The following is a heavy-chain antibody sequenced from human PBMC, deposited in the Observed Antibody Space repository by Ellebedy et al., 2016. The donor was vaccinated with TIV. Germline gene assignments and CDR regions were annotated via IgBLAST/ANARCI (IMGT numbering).Heavy chain of an antibody. CDR2: INPSGGST. D-gene: IGHD3-22*01. CDR1: GYTFTSYY. CDR3: AMAKYYYDSSGILDY. V-gene: IGHV1-46*01. J-gene: IGHJ4*02. Sequence: AASVKVSCKASGYTFTSYYMHWVRQAPGQGLEWMGIINPSGGSTNYAQKFQGRVTMTRDTSTSTVYMELSSLRSEDTAVYYCAMAKYYYDSSGILDYWGQGTLVTVSS.